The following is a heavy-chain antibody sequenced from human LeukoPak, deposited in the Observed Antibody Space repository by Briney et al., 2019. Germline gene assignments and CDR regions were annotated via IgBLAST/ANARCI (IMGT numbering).Heavy chain of an antibody. CDR3: ARDTLHWALGWFDP. D-gene: IGHD3-16*01. Sequence: PGGSLRLSCAASGFTFSSYWMSWVHQAPGKGLEWVANIKQDGSEKYYVDSVKGRFTISRDNAKNSLYLQMNSLRAEDTAVYYCARDTLHWALGWFDPWGQGTLVTVSS. CDR1: GFTFSSYW. V-gene: IGHV3-7*01. CDR2: IKQDGSEK. J-gene: IGHJ5*02.